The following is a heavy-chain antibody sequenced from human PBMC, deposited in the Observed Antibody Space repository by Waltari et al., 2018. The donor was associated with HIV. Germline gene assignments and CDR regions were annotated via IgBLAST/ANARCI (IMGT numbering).Heavy chain of an antibody. V-gene: IGHV1-2*02. J-gene: IGHJ4*02. Sequence: QLPLCPPGPGWTNLGPSRRTSGTLSGYTSPGHIIPWVRQAPGQGLEWMGWINPDNGGTKYAQKFQGRVTMTRDTSISTAYMELSRLRSDDTTVYYCARDICNGGSCYSYYFDYWGQGTLVTVSS. CDR1: GYTSPGHI. CDR3: ARDICNGGSCYSYYFDY. D-gene: IGHD2-15*01. CDR2: INPDNGGT.